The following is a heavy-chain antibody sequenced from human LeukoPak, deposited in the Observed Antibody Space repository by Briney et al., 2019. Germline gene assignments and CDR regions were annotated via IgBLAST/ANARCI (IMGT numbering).Heavy chain of an antibody. CDR2: IKQDGSEK. CDR3: ARALGTTGY. J-gene: IGHJ4*02. D-gene: IGHD7-27*01. CDR1: GFTFSNYW. V-gene: IGHV3-7*01. Sequence: GGSLRLSCAASGFTFSNYWMSWVRQAPGKGLEWVANIKQDGSEKYYVDSVRGRFTISRDNAKNSLYLQMNSLRAEDTAVYYCARALGTTGYWDQGTLVTVSS.